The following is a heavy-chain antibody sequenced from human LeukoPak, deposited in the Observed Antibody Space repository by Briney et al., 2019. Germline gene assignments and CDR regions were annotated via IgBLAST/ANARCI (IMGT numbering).Heavy chain of an antibody. J-gene: IGHJ4*02. V-gene: IGHV1-46*01. CDR1: GYIFTSYY. CDR2: IYPSAGYA. D-gene: IGHD3-16*01. Sequence: ASLRVSSKASGYIFTSYYIHWVRQAPGQGLEWMGLIYPSAGYANYAQTFQGRVTMAMDTSTSTVDMELSSLRAEDTAVYYCVREEEGGTFDYWGQGTLVTVSS. CDR3: VREEEGGTFDY.